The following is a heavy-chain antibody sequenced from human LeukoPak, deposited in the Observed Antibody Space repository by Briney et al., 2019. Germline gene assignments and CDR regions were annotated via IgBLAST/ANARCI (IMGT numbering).Heavy chain of an antibody. J-gene: IGHJ4*02. CDR1: KFTFSSYA. CDR3: VRIYGDYDY. D-gene: IGHD4-17*01. Sequence: GGSLRLSCVASKFTFSSYALTWVRQAPGKGLEWVSAISGRGGTTYYADSVKGRFTISRDNSKNTLYLQMNSLRAEDTAVYYCVRIYGDYDYWGQGTLVAVSS. V-gene: IGHV3-23*01. CDR2: ISGRGGTT.